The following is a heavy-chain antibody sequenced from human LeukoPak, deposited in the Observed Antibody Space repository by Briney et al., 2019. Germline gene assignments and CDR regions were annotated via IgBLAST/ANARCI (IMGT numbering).Heavy chain of an antibody. CDR3: ARVGEGASLTYYDFWSGYHHPLFFDY. CDR1: GYSISSGYY. CDR2: IYHSGST. V-gene: IGHV4-38-2*02. Sequence: PSETLSLTCTVSGYSISSGYYWGWIRQPPGKGLEWIGSIYHSGSTYYNPSLKRRVTISVDTSKNQFSLKLSSVTAADTAVYYCARVGEGASLTYYDFWSGYHHPLFFDYWGQGTLVTVSS. D-gene: IGHD3-3*01. J-gene: IGHJ4*02.